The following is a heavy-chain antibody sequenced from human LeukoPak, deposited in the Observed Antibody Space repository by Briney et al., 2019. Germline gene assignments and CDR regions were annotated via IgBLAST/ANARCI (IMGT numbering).Heavy chain of an antibody. D-gene: IGHD5-18*01. J-gene: IGHJ4*02. CDR3: ARDSYGRKFDY. V-gene: IGHV4-59*01. CDR2: SFYSGSS. CDR1: GGSISNYY. Sequence: SETLSLTCSVSGGSISNYYWNWIRQPPGKGLEWIGYSFYSGSSNYNPSLKSRVTISVDTSKNQFSLKLSSVTAVDTAVYYCARDSYGRKFDYWGQGTLVTVSS.